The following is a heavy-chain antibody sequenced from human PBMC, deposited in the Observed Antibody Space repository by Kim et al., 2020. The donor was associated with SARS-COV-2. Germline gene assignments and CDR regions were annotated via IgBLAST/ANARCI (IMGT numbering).Heavy chain of an antibody. V-gene: IGHV3-30-3*01. CDR3: ARGGLGYCSSTSCLWGRYGFDY. D-gene: IGHD2-2*01. J-gene: IGHJ4*02. Sequence: GGSLRLSCAASGFTFSSYAMHWVRQAPGKGLEWVAVISYDGSNKYYADSVKGRFTISRDNSKNTLYLQMNSLRAEDTAVYYCARGGLGYCSSTSCLWGRYGFDYWGQGTLVTVSS. CDR1: GFTFSSYA. CDR2: ISYDGSNK.